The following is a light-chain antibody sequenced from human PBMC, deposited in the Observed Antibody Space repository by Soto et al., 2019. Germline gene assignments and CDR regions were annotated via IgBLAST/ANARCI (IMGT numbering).Light chain of an antibody. CDR3: QHYNNRPPFT. CDR1: QDIGTS. CDR2: GAS. J-gene: IGKJ3*01. Sequence: DIQMTQSPSSLSASVGARVSSTCQASQDIGTSLSWFQHKPGRAPKLLIYGASYLETGVPSRFRGSGSGTDFNFTITGLQPEDIATYYCQHYNNRPPFTFGPGTIVDIK. V-gene: IGKV1-33*01.